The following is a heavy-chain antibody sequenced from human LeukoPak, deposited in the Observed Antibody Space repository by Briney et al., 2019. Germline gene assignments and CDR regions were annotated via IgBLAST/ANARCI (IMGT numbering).Heavy chain of an antibody. Sequence: GASVKVSCKASGYTFTNYDFNWVRQATGQGLEWMGWMNPNSGNTGYAQKFQGRVTMTRNTSISTAYMELSSLRSEDTAVYYCARGRYQVVRGVHTRQYLLDYWGQGTLVTVSS. CDR3: ARGRYQVVRGVHTRQYLLDY. V-gene: IGHV1-8*02. CDR2: MNPNSGNT. J-gene: IGHJ4*02. CDR1: GYTFTNYD. D-gene: IGHD3-10*01.